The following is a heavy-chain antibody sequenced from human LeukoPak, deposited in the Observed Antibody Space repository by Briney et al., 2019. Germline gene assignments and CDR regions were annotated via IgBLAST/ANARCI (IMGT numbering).Heavy chain of an antibody. CDR3: STLTSRGLSDS. V-gene: IGHV3-15*07. D-gene: IGHD1-20*01. CDR1: RFTFSSYS. CDR2: IKSKADGETI. Sequence: GGSLRLSCAASRFTFSSYSMNWVRQAPGKGLEWVGRIKSKADGETIDYAAPVKGRFTFSRDDSKNMLYLQMNSLKSEDTAVYYCSTLTSRGLSDSWGQGTLVTVSS. J-gene: IGHJ4*02.